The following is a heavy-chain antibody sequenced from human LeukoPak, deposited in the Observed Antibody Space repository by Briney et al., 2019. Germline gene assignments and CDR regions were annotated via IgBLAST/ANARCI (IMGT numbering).Heavy chain of an antibody. CDR3: ARGVLVAGGFDY. V-gene: IGHV4-59*01. CDR1: GGSISNYY. CDR2: IYYSGST. Sequence: SETLSLTCTVSGGSISNYYWSWIRQPPGKGLEWIGYIYYSGSTNYNPSLKSRVTISVDTSKNQFSLKLSSVTAADTAVYYCARGVLVAGGFDYWGQGTLVTVSS. J-gene: IGHJ4*02. D-gene: IGHD2-8*01.